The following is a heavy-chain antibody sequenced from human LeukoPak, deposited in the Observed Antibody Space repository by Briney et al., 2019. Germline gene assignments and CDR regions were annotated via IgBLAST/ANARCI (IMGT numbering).Heavy chain of an antibody. CDR3: ARDRGGAAAFDWFDP. CDR1: GDSISSHY. Sequence: PWETLSLTCTVSGDSISSHYWNWIRQPPGKGLEWNGHIYYSGDTNYNPSLKSRVTISADMSKNQFSLKLTSATAADTAVYYCARDRGGAAAFDWFDPCGQGTLVTVSS. V-gene: IGHV4-59*11. J-gene: IGHJ5*02. D-gene: IGHD6-13*01. CDR2: IYYSGDT.